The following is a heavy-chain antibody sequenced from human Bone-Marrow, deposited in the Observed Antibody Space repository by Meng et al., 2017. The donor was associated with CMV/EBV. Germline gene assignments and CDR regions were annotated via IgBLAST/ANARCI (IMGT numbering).Heavy chain of an antibody. D-gene: IGHD3-3*01. V-gene: IGHV1-2*02. CDR3: ARDLYYDFWSGYYPLYYYYGMDV. J-gene: IGHJ6*04. Sequence: ASVKVSCKASGYTFIDYYMHWVRQTPGQGLEWMGWINADSGGTNYAQKFQGRVTMTTDTSTSTAYMELRGLRSDDTAVYYCARDLYYDFWSGYYPLYYYYGMDVWGEGTTVTFSS. CDR2: INADSGGT. CDR1: GYTFIDYY.